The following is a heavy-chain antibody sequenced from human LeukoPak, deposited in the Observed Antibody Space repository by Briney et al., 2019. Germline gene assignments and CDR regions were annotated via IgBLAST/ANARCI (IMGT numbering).Heavy chain of an antibody. CDR1: GFTFSSYA. CDR2: ISGSGGST. Sequence: GGSLRLSCAASGFTFSSYAMSWVRQAPGKGLEWVSAISGSGGSTYYADSVKGRFTISRGNSKNTLYLQMNSLRAEDTAVYYCAKGVVVVPAAMGVDYWGQGTLVTVSS. D-gene: IGHD2-2*01. CDR3: AKGVVVVPAAMGVDY. J-gene: IGHJ4*02. V-gene: IGHV3-23*01.